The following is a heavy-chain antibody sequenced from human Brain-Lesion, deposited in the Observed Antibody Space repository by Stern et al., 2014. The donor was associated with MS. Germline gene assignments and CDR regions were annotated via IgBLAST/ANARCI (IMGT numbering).Heavy chain of an antibody. CDR3: AKDRQYLTYFFDH. D-gene: IGHD2/OR15-2a*01. CDR2: VSYDGSNK. J-gene: IGHJ5*02. V-gene: IGHV3-30*18. Sequence: VQLVESGGGVVQPGRPLRLPCVASGFTFGSCAMHWVRQAPGKGLEWVAGVSYDGSNKYYADSVKGRFTISRDNSQNTLYMQMSSLRPEDTAVYYCAKDRQYLTYFFDHWGQGSLVTVSS. CDR1: GFTFGSCA.